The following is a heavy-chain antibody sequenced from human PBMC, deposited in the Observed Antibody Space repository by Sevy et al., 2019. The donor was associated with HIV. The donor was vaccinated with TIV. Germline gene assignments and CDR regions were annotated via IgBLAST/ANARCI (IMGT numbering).Heavy chain of an antibody. CDR1: GDSVSSIRTS. CDR3: AERTNDVFYYGMDV. Sequence: KQSQTLSLTCAISGDSVSSIRTSWNWIRQSPSRGLEWLGRTYYRSKWYNDYATSVKSRITINADTSKNQVSLQLNSVTPEDTAVYYCAERTNDVFYYGMDVWGQRTTVTVSS. CDR2: TYYRSKWYN. V-gene: IGHV6-1*01. J-gene: IGHJ6*02.